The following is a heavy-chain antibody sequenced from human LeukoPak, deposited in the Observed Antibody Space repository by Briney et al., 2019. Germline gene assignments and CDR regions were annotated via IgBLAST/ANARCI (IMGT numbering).Heavy chain of an antibody. Sequence: GGSLRLSCAASGFTFSSYSMNWVRQAPGKGLEWVSSISSSSYIYYADSVKGRFTISRDNAKNSLYLQMNSLRAEDTAVYYCARQYDILTGYYASAPMDVWGKGTTVTVSS. D-gene: IGHD3-9*01. V-gene: IGHV3-21*01. CDR1: GFTFSSYS. CDR3: ARQYDILTGYYASAPMDV. CDR2: ISSSSYI. J-gene: IGHJ6*03.